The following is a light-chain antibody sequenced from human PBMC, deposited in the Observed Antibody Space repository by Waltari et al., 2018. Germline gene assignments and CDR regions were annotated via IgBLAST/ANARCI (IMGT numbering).Light chain of an antibody. CDR1: QGVSTY. J-gene: IGKJ4*01. CDR3: QQRHNWPLT. Sequence: AIRMTQSPASLSASTGDRVTISCRASQGVSTYLAWYQQNPGKAPSLLIYAASTLESGVPSKFSGSGSGTEFTLTISCLQSEDFATYYCQQRHNWPLTFGGGTKVEIK. CDR2: AAS. V-gene: IGKV1-8*01.